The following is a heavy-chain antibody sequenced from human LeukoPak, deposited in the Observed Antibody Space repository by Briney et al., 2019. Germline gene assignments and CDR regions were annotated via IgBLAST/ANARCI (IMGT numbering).Heavy chain of an antibody. D-gene: IGHD1-26*01. CDR1: GYTFTSYY. CDR2: INPSGGST. CDR3: ARDGRPSIVGAWSPPDY. V-gene: IGHV1-46*01. J-gene: IGHJ4*02. Sequence: GALVKVSCKASGYTFTSYYMHWVRQAPGQGLEWMGIINPSGGSTSYAQKFQGRVTMTRDTSTSTVYMELSSLRSEDTAVYYCARDGRPSIVGAWSPPDYWGQGTLVTVSS.